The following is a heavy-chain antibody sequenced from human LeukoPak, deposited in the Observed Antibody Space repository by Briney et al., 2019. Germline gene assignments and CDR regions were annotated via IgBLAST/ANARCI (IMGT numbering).Heavy chain of an antibody. CDR3: ARDKKGSSWYHFDY. CDR1: GYTFTSYG. Sequence: ASVKVSCKASGYTFTSYGISWVRQAPGQGLEWMGWISAYNGNTNYAQKFQGRVTMTTDTSTSTAYVELRSLRSDDTAVYYCARDKKGSSWYHFDYWGQGTLVTVSS. J-gene: IGHJ4*02. CDR2: ISAYNGNT. V-gene: IGHV1-18*01. D-gene: IGHD6-13*01.